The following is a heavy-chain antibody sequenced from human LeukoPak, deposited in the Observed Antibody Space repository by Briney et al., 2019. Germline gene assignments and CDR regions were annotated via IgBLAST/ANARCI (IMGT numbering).Heavy chain of an antibody. J-gene: IGHJ4*02. D-gene: IGHD4-17*01. Sequence: SETLSLTCTVSGGSISSSSYYWGWIRQPPGKGLEWIGSIYYSGSTYYNPSLKSRVTISVDTSKNRFSLKLSSVTAADTAVYYCARVNDYGQLILFDYWGQGTLVTVSS. CDR2: IYYSGST. V-gene: IGHV4-39*01. CDR3: ARVNDYGQLILFDY. CDR1: GGSISSSSYY.